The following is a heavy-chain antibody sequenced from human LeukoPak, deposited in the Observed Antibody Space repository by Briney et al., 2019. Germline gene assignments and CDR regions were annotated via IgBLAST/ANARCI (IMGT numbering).Heavy chain of an antibody. D-gene: IGHD1-14*01. V-gene: IGHV4-59*12. CDR2: IYYSGST. CDR3: ARDAGNPRGWFDP. Sequence: PSETLSLTCTVSGGSISSYYWSWIRQPPGKGLEWIGYIYYSGSTNYNPSLKSRVTISVDTSKNQFSLKLSSVTAADTAVYYCARDAGNPRGWFDPWGQGTLVTVSS. CDR1: GGSISSYY. J-gene: IGHJ5*02.